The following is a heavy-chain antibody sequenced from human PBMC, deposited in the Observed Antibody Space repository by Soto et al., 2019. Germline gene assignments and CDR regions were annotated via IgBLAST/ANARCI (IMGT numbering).Heavy chain of an antibody. CDR1: GGSISSSNW. V-gene: IGHV4-4*02. CDR2: IYHSGST. J-gene: IGHJ4*02. D-gene: IGHD3-22*01. CDR3: ARVDYYDSVHVFVY. Sequence: SSETLSLTCAVSGGSISSSNWWSWVRQPPGKGLEWIGEIYHSGSTNYNPSLKSRVTISVDKSKNQFSLKLSSVTAADTAVYYCARVDYYDSVHVFVYWGQGTLVTVSS.